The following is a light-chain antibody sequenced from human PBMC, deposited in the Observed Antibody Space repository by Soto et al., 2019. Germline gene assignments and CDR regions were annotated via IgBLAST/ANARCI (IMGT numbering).Light chain of an antibody. CDR2: DAS. CDR1: ESVSTN. Sequence: EIVMTPSPATLSLSPGARATLSCRASESVSTNLAWYQQKPGQAPRLLIYDASSRATGIPDRFSGGGSGTDFTLTISRLEPEDFAVYYCQQFSSYPLTFGGGTKVDI. J-gene: IGKJ4*01. V-gene: IGKV3-20*01. CDR3: QQFSSYPLT.